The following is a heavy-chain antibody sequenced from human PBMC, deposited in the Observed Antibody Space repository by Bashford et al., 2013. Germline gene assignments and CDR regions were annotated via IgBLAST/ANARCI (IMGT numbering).Heavy chain of an antibody. D-gene: IGHD3-10*01. J-gene: IGHJ4*01. V-gene: IGHV5-51*01. CDR3: ARALMVRGGLTILTF. CDR2: FDPGDFDI. Sequence: WVRQMPGKGLEWMGIFDPGDFDIRYSPSFQGQVTISADKSINTVYLQWSSLKASDTAKYYCARALMVRGGLTILTFWGHGAL.